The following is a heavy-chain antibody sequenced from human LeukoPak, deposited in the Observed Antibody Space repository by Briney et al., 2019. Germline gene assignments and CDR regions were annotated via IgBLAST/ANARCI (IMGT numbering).Heavy chain of an antibody. CDR2: IYYSGST. V-gene: IGHV4-39*01. J-gene: IGHJ4*02. CDR3: ARLGLRFLEWLISY. CDR1: GGSLSSSSYY. D-gene: IGHD3-3*01. Sequence: PSETLSLTCTVSGGSLSSSSYYWGWIRQPPGKGLEWIGSIYYSGSTYYNPSLKSRVTISVDTSKNQFSLKLSSVTAADTAVYYCARLGLRFLEWLISYWGQGTLVTVSS.